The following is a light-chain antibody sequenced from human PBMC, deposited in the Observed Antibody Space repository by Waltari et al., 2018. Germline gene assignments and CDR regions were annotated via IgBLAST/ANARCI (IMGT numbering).Light chain of an antibody. J-gene: IGKJ1*01. Sequence: EIVLTQSPGTLSLSPGERATLSCRSSQSVSRFLAWYQQKPGQAPRLLIYDASTRVTGIPDRFSGSGSGTDFSLTIRRLEPEDFAVYYCQKYGTLPATFGQGTKVEVK. CDR3: QKYGTLPAT. CDR1: QSVSRF. V-gene: IGKV3-20*01. CDR2: DAS.